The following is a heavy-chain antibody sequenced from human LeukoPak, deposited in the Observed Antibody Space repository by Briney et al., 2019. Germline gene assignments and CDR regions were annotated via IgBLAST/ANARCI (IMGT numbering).Heavy chain of an antibody. Sequence: PSETLSLTCAVYGGSLSGYYWSWIRQPPGKGLEWIGEINHSGSTNYNPSLKSRVTISVDTSKNQFSLKLSSVTAADTAVYYCASETYGSRGGWGQGTLVTVSS. V-gene: IGHV4-34*01. D-gene: IGHD3-10*01. CDR2: INHSGST. CDR3: ASETYGSRGG. J-gene: IGHJ4*02. CDR1: GGSLSGYY.